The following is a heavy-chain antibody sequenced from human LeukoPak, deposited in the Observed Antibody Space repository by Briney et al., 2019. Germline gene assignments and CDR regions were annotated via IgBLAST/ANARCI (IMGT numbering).Heavy chain of an antibody. D-gene: IGHD1-26*01. CDR1: GFTFSNAW. J-gene: IGHJ4*02. CDR3: VRDGVGAPPFDY. V-gene: IGHV3-74*01. CDR2: VKGDGSST. Sequence: GGSLRLSCAASGFTFSNAWMSWVRQAPGKGLVWVSRVKGDGSSTSYADSVKGRFTISRDNAKNTLFLQMNSLRAEDTAVYYCVRDGVGAPPFDYWGQGTLVTVSS.